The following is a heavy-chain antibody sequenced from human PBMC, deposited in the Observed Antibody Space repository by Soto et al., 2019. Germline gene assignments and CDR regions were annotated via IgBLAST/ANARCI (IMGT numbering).Heavy chain of an antibody. CDR1: GYTFPTYG. D-gene: IGHD3-10*01. V-gene: IGHV1-18*01. J-gene: IGHJ4*02. CDR3: ARDQVRGRGFGETFDY. CDR2: TSAYNGNT. Sequence: QVTLVQSGAGVKKPGAQVKVSCKAPGYTFPTYGISWVRQAPGQGLEWRGWTSAYNGNTNYAQKLQGRVTMTTDTSTSTAYMELRSLRSDDTAVYYCARDQVRGRGFGETFDYWGQGTLVTVSS.